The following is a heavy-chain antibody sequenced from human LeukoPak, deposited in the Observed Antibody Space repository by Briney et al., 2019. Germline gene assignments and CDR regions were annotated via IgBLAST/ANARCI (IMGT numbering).Heavy chain of an antibody. CDR3: AKDPSNLEWLLSVDY. J-gene: IGHJ4*02. CDR1: GFTFSSYA. CDR2: ISGSGGST. D-gene: IGHD3-3*01. V-gene: IGHV3-23*01. Sequence: GGSLRLSCAASGFTFSSYAMSWVRQAPGKGLEWVSAISGSGGSTYYADSVKGRFTISRDNSKNTLYLQMNSLRAEDTAVYYCAKDPSNLEWLLSVDYRGQGTLVTVSS.